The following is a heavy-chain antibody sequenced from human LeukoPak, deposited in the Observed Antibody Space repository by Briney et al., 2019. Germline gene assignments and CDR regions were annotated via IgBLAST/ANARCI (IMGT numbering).Heavy chain of an antibody. D-gene: IGHD2-15*01. CDR2: ISGSSGTT. CDR1: GFSFSSYA. J-gene: IGHJ3*02. V-gene: IGHV3-23*01. Sequence: AGGPLRFSSAATGFSFSSYAMRWLRPAPGKGLEWVSNISGSSGTTYYADSVRGRFTISRDNSKSTLYLQLNRLRAEDTAIYYCAKDRFCSGAGCSDAFDIWGQGTMVTVSS. CDR3: AKDRFCSGAGCSDAFDI.